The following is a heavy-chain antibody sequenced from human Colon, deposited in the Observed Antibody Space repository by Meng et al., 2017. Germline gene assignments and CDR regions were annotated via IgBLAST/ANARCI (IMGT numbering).Heavy chain of an antibody. J-gene: IGHJ4*02. D-gene: IGHD4-17*01. V-gene: IGHV4-30-4*01. CDR3: ARGPTTYFDY. CDR1: GGSISSGDYY. CDR2: IYYSGST. Sequence: VPLQEAGPGRVQPSHTPSLPCTVSGGSISSGDYYWSWIRQPPGKGLEWIGYIYYSGSTYYNPSLKSRVTISVDTSKNQFSLKLSSVTAADTAVYYCARGPTTYFDYWGQGTLVTVSS.